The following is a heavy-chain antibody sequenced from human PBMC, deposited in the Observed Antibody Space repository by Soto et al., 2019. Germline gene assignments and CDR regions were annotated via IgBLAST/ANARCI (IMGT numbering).Heavy chain of an antibody. CDR3: AWDNSGRFRTDH. Sequence: EVQLVESGGGLVQPGDSLRLSCVVSGLTFSDAWMNWVRQAPGKGLEWVGRIKSKGGGETKDYAAPVKGRFAISRDDSRDTLYLQMISPKTEDTAVYYCAWDNSGRFRTDHWGQGTLVTVSS. J-gene: IGHJ4*02. CDR2: IKSKGGGETK. CDR1: GLTFSDAW. D-gene: IGHD1-26*01. V-gene: IGHV3-15*07.